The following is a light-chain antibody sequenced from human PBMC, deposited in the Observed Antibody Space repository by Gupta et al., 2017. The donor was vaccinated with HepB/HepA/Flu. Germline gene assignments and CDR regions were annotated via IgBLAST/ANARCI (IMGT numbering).Light chain of an antibody. J-gene: IGKJ2*04. CDR1: QSLSSSY. CDR2: GAS. V-gene: IGKV3-20*01. CDR3: QQNGGSPPCS. Sequence: EIVLTQYPGTLSLSPGERATLSCWASQSLSSSYLAWYQQKRGQAPRLLIFGASSRASGIPDSFSGSGSGTHFTLTISRVEPEDFAVYYCQQNGGSPPCSFGQGTKLEI.